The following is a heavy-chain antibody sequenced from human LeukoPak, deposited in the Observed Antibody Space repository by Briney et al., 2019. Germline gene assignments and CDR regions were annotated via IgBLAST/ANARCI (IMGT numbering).Heavy chain of an antibody. J-gene: IGHJ6*03. Sequence: GASVKVSCKASGYSFTSYYMHWVRQAPGQGLEWMGIINPSGGSTSYAQKFQGRVTMTRDTSISTAYMELSRLRSDDTAVYYCARGTFLFLEWLPSTDYYYYMDVWGKGTTVTVSS. D-gene: IGHD3-3*01. CDR2: INPSGGST. CDR1: GYSFTSYY. V-gene: IGHV1-46*01. CDR3: ARGTFLFLEWLPSTDYYYYMDV.